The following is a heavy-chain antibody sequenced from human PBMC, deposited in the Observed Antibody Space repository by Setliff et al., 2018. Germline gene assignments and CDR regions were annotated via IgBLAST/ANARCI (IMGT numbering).Heavy chain of an antibody. CDR2: ISPHTGNT. Sequence: ASVKVSCKASGYIFAGYYMHWVRQTPGQGLEWMGWISPHTGNTYYAPELQGRVSMTTDTSTSTAYMELRSLTSDDTAVYFCSRVVRYCTTTTCQRASGAELWGQGTLVTVSS. CDR1: GYIFAGYY. D-gene: IGHD2-8*01. J-gene: IGHJ4*02. CDR3: SRVVRYCTTTTCQRASGAEL. V-gene: IGHV1-18*04.